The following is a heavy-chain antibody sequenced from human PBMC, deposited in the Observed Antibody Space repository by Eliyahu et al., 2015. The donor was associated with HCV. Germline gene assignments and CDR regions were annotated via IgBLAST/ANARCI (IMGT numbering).Heavy chain of an antibody. V-gene: IGHV3-23*01. J-gene: IGHJ4*02. Sequence: EVQLLESGGGLVQPGGSLRLSXAASGXXXSSYAMGWVRXAPGRGLEWVSGISSSGGSTHYADSVKGRFTISRDNSKNTLYLQMNSLRAEDTAVYYCAKAIGSYSPSYFDYWGQGTLVTVSS. CDR2: ISSSGGST. CDR1: GXXXSSYA. D-gene: IGHD3-10*01. CDR3: AKAIGSYSPSYFDY.